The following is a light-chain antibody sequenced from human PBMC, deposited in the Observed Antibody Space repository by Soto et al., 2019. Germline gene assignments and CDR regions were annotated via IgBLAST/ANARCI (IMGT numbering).Light chain of an antibody. J-gene: IGKJ4*01. CDR2: GAS. CDR3: QHRTKWPLT. V-gene: IGKV3-11*01. Sequence: EIAMTQSPVTMSVSPGERATLSCRASQSVSSSLAWYQQKPGQAPRLLIYGASSRATGIPDRFSGSGSGTDFSLTISSLEPEDFAVYYCQHRTKWPLTFGGGTKVDI. CDR1: QSVSSS.